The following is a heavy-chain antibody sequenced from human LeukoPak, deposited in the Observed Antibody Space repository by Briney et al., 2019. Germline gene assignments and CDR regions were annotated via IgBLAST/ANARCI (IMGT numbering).Heavy chain of an antibody. Sequence: GASVKVSCKASGYTFTSYAMHWVRQAPGQRLEWMGWINAGNGNTKYSQKFQGRVTITRDTSASTAYMELSSLRSEDTAVYYCARNWGAAGWYNYNGMDVWGQGTTVIVSS. J-gene: IGHJ6*02. D-gene: IGHD7-27*01. CDR2: INAGNGNT. V-gene: IGHV1-3*01. CDR3: ARNWGAAGWYNYNGMDV. CDR1: GYTFTSYA.